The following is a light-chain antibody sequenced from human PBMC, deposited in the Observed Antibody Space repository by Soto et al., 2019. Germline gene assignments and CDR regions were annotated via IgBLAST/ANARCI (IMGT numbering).Light chain of an antibody. V-gene: IGLV2-14*01. CDR2: EVS. Sequence: QSVLTQPASVSGSPGQSITISCTGTSSDVGGYNYVSWYQQHPGKAPKLMIYEVSNRPSGVSNRFSGSKSGNTASLTISALQADDEADYYCSSYTSRSTLLVFGGGTKLTVL. J-gene: IGLJ2*01. CDR3: SSYTSRSTLLV. CDR1: SSDVGGYNY.